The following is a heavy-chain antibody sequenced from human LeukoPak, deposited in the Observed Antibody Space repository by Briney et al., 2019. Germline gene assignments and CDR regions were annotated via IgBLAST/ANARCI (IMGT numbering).Heavy chain of an antibody. V-gene: IGHV1-2*02. J-gene: IGHJ3*02. CDR1: GGTFSSYA. CDR3: ARVAYSGSYSDDAFDI. D-gene: IGHD1-26*01. Sequence: ASVKVSCKASGGTFSSYAISWVRQAPGQGLEWMGWINPNSGGTNYAQKFQGRVTMTRDTSISTAYMELSRLRSDDTAVYYCARVAYSGSYSDDAFDIWGQGTMVTVSS. CDR2: INPNSGGT.